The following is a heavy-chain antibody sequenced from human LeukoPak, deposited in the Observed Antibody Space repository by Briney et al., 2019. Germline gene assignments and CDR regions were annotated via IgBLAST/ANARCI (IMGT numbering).Heavy chain of an antibody. CDR3: ARGAYNGDNWHFDL. J-gene: IGHJ2*01. D-gene: IGHD2-21*02. V-gene: IGHV3-13*01. CDR2: FGTAGDT. Sequence: GGSLRLSCVASGFTLRMYDVHWVRLPAGEGLEWVSGFGTAGDTYYPDSVRGRFTISRENGKNSFYLQMNNLRVGDTAVYYCARGAYNGDNWHFDLWGRGTLVTVSS. CDR1: GFTLRMYD.